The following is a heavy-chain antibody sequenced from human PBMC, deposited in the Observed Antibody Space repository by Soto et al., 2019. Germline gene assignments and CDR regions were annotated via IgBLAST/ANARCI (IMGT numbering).Heavy chain of an antibody. CDR3: AREGNGAFDI. J-gene: IGHJ3*02. D-gene: IGHD4-4*01. Sequence: SETLSLTCTVSGGSISSYYWSWIRQPPGKGLEWIGYIYYSGSTNYNPSLKSRVTISVDTSKNQFSLKLSSVTAADTAVYYCAREGNGAFDIWGQGTMVTVSS. CDR1: GGSISSYY. CDR2: IYYSGST. V-gene: IGHV4-59*01.